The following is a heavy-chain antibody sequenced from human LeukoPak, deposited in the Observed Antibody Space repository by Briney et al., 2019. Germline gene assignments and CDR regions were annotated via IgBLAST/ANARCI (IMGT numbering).Heavy chain of an antibody. CDR1: GYSISSGYY. D-gene: IGHD5-18*01. CDR2: IYHSGST. CDR3: ARLEEMVKVGY. J-gene: IGHJ4*02. V-gene: IGHV4-38-2*02. Sequence: SETLSLTCTVSGYSISSGYYWGWIRQPPGKGLEWIGSIYHSGSTYYNPSLKSRVTISVDTSKIQFSLKLSSVTAADTAVFYCARLEEMVKVGYWGQGTLVTVSS.